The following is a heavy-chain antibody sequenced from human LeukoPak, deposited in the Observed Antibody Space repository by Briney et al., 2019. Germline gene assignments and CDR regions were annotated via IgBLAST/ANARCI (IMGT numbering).Heavy chain of an antibody. CDR3: VRGNYDNRGYSNAFDI. CDR1: GASISISY. V-gene: IGHV4-59*01. Sequence: SGTLSLTCTVSGASISISYWSWVRQPPGKRLECIGFTYYNGNTNSNPSLKSRVTISADTSKNQFSLKLTSVTAADTAVYYCVRGNYDNRGYSNAFDIWGQGAMVTVSS. CDR2: TYYNGNT. D-gene: IGHD3-22*01. J-gene: IGHJ3*02.